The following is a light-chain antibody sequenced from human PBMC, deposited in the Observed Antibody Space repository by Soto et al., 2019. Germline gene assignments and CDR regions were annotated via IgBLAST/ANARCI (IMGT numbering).Light chain of an antibody. CDR2: DVS. Sequence: QSVLTQPASVSGSPGQSITISCPGTSSNIGGYNYFSWYKQNSGKAPKLILYDVSYRPSGVSSRFSGSKSANTASLTVSGLQAEDEADYYCSSYSTSGTLVVFGGGTKVTVL. CDR3: SSYSTSGTLVV. J-gene: IGLJ3*02. V-gene: IGLV2-14*03. CDR1: SSNIGGYNY.